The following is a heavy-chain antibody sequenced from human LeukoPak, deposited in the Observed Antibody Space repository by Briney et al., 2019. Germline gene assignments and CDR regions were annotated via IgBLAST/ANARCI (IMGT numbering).Heavy chain of an antibody. CDR1: GFTFSGSA. J-gene: IGHJ4*02. CDR3: TSSGDDYGDYPFDY. CDR2: IRSKANSYAT. V-gene: IGHV3-73*01. Sequence: GRSLRLSCAASGFTFSGSAMHWVRQASGKGLEWVGRIRSKANSYATAYAASVKGRFTISRDDSKNTAYLQMNSLKTEDTAVYYCTSSGDDYGDYPFDYWGQGTLVTVSS. D-gene: IGHD4-17*01.